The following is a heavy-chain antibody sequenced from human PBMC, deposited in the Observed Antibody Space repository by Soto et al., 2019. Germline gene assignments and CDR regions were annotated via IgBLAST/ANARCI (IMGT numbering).Heavy chain of an antibody. CDR1: GYTFTSYD. D-gene: IGHD3-9*01. Sequence: QMQLVQSGAEVKKPGASVKVSCNASGYTFTSYDINWVRQATGQGLEWMGWMNPNSGNTGYAQKFQGRVTMTRNTSISTAYMELSSLRSEDTAVYYCVSSQKYDILTGYYYYYYYMDVWGKGTTVTVSS. CDR3: VSSQKYDILTGYYYYYYYMDV. CDR2: MNPNSGNT. V-gene: IGHV1-8*01. J-gene: IGHJ6*03.